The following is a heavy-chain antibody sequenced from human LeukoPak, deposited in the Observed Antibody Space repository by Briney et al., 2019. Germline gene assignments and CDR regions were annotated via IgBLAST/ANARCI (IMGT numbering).Heavy chain of an antibody. Sequence: SVKVSCKASGGTFSSYAVSWVRQAPGQGLEWMGGIIPIFGTANYAQKFQGRVTITADESTSTAYMELSSLRSEDTAVYYCARDRFGITFGGVIVDGMDVWGQGTTVTVSS. J-gene: IGHJ6*02. CDR3: ARDRFGITFGGVIVDGMDV. CDR2: IIPIFGTA. CDR1: GGTFSSYA. V-gene: IGHV1-69*13. D-gene: IGHD3-16*02.